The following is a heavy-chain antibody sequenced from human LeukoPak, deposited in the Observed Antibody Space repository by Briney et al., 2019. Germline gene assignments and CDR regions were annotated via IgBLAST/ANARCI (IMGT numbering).Heavy chain of an antibody. Sequence: ASVKVSCKASGYTFTSYDINWVRQATGQGLEWMGWMNPNSGNTGYAQKFQGRVTMTTDTSTNTAYMELRSLRSDDTAVYYCARVRRELLDYSFDYWGQGTLVTASS. CDR3: ARVRRELLDYSFDY. CDR1: GYTFTSYD. D-gene: IGHD1-7*01. CDR2: MNPNSGNT. J-gene: IGHJ4*02. V-gene: IGHV1-8*01.